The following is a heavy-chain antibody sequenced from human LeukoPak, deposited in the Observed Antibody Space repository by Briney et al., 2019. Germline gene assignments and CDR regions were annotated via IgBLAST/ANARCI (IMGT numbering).Heavy chain of an antibody. CDR3: ARGPDYGDYFDY. V-gene: IGHV3-30*04. J-gene: IGHJ4*02. CDR1: GFTFSSYA. Sequence: GRSLRLSCAASGFTFSSYAMHWVRQAPGKGLEGVAVISYDGSNKYYADSVKVRFTISRDNSKTTLYLQMNSLRAEDTAVYYCARGPDYGDYFDYWGQGTLVTVSS. D-gene: IGHD4-17*01. CDR2: ISYDGSNK.